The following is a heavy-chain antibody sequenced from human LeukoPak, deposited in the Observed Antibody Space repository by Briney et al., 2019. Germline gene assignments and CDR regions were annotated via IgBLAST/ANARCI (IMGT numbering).Heavy chain of an antibody. CDR2: IFPADSDT. CDR3: ARRQGCSSTSCPPDS. CDR1: GYSFTTYW. D-gene: IGHD2-2*01. V-gene: IGHV5-51*01. Sequence: GESLKISCKASGYSFTTYWIGWVRQMPGKGLEWMGIIFPADSDTRYSPSFQGQVTVSADKSISTAYLQWSSLQASDTAMYYCARRQGCSSTSCPPDSWGQGTLVTVSS. J-gene: IGHJ4*02.